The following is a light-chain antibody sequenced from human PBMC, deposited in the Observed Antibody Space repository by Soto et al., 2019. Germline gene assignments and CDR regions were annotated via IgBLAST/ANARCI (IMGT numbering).Light chain of an antibody. V-gene: IGKV1-39*01. CDR2: AAS. CDR3: QQSYSIPWS. Sequence: DIQMTQSPSSLSASVGDRVTITCRACQSISSYLNLYQQKPGKAPKVLIYAASSLQRGIPSRFSGSGSGTDFNLTISGLQPEYFATYYGQQSYSIPWSFGQRPKVVIK. CDR1: QSISSY. J-gene: IGKJ1*01.